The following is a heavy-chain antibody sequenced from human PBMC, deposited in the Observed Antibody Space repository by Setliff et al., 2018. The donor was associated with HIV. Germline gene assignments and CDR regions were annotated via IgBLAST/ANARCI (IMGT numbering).Heavy chain of an antibody. D-gene: IGHD3-10*01. Sequence: GASVKVSCKASGYTFTSYAMHWVRQAPGQSLEWMGWINAGNGNTKYSQKFQGRVTITRDTSASTAYMELSRLRSEDTAVYYCAKAKGRLWFGESDGMDVWGQGTTVTVSS. CDR1: GYTFTSYA. V-gene: IGHV1-3*01. CDR2: INAGNGNT. J-gene: IGHJ6*02. CDR3: AKAKGRLWFGESDGMDV.